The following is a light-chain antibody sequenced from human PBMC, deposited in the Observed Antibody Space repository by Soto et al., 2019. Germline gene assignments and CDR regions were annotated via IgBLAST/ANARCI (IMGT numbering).Light chain of an antibody. V-gene: IGKV3-11*01. CDR1: QSVSSY. J-gene: IGKJ5*01. Sequence: EIVLTQSPATLYLSPGERATLSCRASQSVSSYLGWYQQKPGQAPRLLIYDASNRATGIPARFSGSGSGTDFTLTISSLEPEDFAVYYCQQRRIWPPITFGQGTRLEIK. CDR2: DAS. CDR3: QQRRIWPPIT.